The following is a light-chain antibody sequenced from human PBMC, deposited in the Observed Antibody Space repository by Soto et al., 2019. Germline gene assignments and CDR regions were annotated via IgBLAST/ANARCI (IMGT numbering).Light chain of an antibody. CDR1: QSISDT. CDR3: QQYNNWPR. V-gene: IGKV3-15*01. CDR2: GAS. J-gene: IGKJ5*01. Sequence: EIGMTQSAATLSESPGGRATPSCRASQSISDTLAWYQQKPVQAPRLLIYGASTRAPGFPARFSGSGSGTDFTLTISSLKSEDFAVYYCQQYNNWPRFGQGTRLEIK.